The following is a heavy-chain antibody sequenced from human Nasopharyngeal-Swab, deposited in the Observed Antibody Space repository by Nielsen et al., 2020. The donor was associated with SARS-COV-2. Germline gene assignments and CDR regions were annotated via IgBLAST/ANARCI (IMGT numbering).Heavy chain of an antibody. CDR2: MSGTGDNT. J-gene: IGHJ5*02. CDR1: GFTFTSYA. Sequence: GESLKISCAASGFTFTSYAMSWVRQAPGKGLEWVSGMSGTGDNTYYADSVKGRFTISRDSSKNTLYLQMNSLRAEDTAVYYCAKDSGAGFCNDGSCFPTNHWGQGTRVTVSS. V-gene: IGHV3-23*01. CDR3: AKDSGAGFCNDGSCFPTNH. D-gene: IGHD2-15*01.